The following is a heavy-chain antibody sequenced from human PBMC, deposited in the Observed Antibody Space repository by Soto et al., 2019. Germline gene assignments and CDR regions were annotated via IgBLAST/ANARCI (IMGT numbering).Heavy chain of an antibody. V-gene: IGHV4-30-4*01. J-gene: IGHJ4*02. CDR1: GGAINSGDYY. Sequence: PSETLSLTCIVSGGAINSGDYYWSWIRQPPGKGLEWIGYIYYSGSTYYNPSLKSRLTISVDTSKNQFSMKLSSVTAADTAVYYCARDRGWFYFDYWGQGILVTVSS. CDR3: ARDRGWFYFDY. CDR2: IYYSGST. D-gene: IGHD3-10*01.